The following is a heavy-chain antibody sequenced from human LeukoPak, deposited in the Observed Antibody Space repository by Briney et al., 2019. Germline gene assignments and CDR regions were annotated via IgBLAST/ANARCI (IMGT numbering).Heavy chain of an antibody. J-gene: IGHJ4*02. CDR1: GDSISNSNYY. CDR3: ARRLGSAWYFDY. D-gene: IGHD6-25*01. V-gene: IGHV4-39*01. Sequence: PSETLSLTCTVSGDSISNSNYYWGWFRQPPGKGLEWIGSIYYTGSTHYTPSLKSRVTISVDTSKNQFSLKLSSVTAADTAVFYCARRLGSAWYFDYWGQGTLVTVSS. CDR2: IYYTGST.